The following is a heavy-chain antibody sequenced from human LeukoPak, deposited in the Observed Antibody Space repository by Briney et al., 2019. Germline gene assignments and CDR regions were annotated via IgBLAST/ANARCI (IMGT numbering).Heavy chain of an antibody. CDR2: ISSSGSTI. CDR1: GFTFSSYE. J-gene: IGHJ4*02. V-gene: IGHV3-48*03. CDR3: ARETDSIFDY. Sequence: TGGSLRLSCAASGFTFSSYEMNWVRQAPGKGLEWVSYISSSGSTIFYADSVKGRFTISRDNAKNSLYLQMNSLRPEDTAIYYCARETDSIFDYWGQGTLVTVSS. D-gene: IGHD2-21*01.